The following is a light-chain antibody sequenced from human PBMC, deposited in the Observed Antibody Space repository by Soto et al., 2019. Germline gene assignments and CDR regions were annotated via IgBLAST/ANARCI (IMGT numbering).Light chain of an antibody. CDR1: QTIAYNF. J-gene: IGKJ4*01. V-gene: IGKV3D-20*01. Sequence: IVLTQSPGTLSLSPGEVATLSCGASQTIAYNFLAWHQQKPGLAPRLLVYDASKRATGIPDRFSGSGSGTDFTLNITTLEPEDFAEYYCQHYGDSSSTFGGGTRVEI. CDR2: DAS. CDR3: QHYGDSSST.